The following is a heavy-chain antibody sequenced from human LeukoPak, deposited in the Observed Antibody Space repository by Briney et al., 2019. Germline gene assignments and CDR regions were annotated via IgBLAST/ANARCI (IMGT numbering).Heavy chain of an antibody. D-gene: IGHD5-24*01. V-gene: IGHV4-39*07. CDR3: ARVRRVVEMATIYWFDP. Sequence: SSETLSLTCTVSGGSISSSIYYWGWIRQPPGKGLEWIGSIYYSGSTYYNPSLKSRVTISVDTSKNQFSLKLSSVTAADTAVYYCARVRRVVEMATIYWFDPWGQGTLVTVSS. CDR1: GGSISSSIYY. CDR2: IYYSGST. J-gene: IGHJ5*02.